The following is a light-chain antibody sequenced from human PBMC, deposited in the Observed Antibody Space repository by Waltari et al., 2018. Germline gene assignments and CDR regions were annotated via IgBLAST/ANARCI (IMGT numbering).Light chain of an antibody. CDR2: EVS. Sequence: QSALTQPASVSGSPEQSITISCTGTSSDVGGYDFVSWYQQHPGKAPKLIIYEVSNRPSGFSHRFFGSKSGSTASLTISGLQAEDEADYYCSSYTSGSIVVFGTGTKVTVL. CDR1: SSDVGGYDF. CDR3: SSYTSGSIVV. V-gene: IGLV2-14*01. J-gene: IGLJ1*01.